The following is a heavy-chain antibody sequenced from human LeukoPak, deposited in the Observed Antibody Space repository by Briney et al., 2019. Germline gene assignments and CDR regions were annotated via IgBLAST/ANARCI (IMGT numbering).Heavy chain of an antibody. D-gene: IGHD4-17*01. V-gene: IGHV4-30-4*01. J-gene: IGHJ5*02. CDR3: ARVTVTTWNWFDP. Sequence: PSETLSLTCTVSGGSISSGDYYWSWIRQPPGKGLEWIGYIYYSGSTYYNPSLKSRVTISVDTSKNQFSLKLSSVTAADTAVYYCARVTVTTWNWFDPWGQGTLVTVSS. CDR1: GGSISSGDYY. CDR2: IYYSGST.